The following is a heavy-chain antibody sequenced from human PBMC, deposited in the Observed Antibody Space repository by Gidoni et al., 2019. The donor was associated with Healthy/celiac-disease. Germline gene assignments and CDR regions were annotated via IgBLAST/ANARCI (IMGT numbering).Heavy chain of an antibody. CDR1: GFTFSSYA. J-gene: IGHJ3*02. D-gene: IGHD2-21*02. V-gene: IGHV3-23*01. CDR3: AKVGRSCGGDCLDDFDI. CDR2: ISGSGGST. Sequence: EVQLLESGGGLVQPGGSLRLSCAASGFTFSSYAMSWGRQAPGKGLGWVSAISGSGGSTYYEDAVKGRFTISRDNTKNTLYRQMNSLRAEETDVYYCAKVGRSCGGDCLDDFDIGGQGTMVTVSS.